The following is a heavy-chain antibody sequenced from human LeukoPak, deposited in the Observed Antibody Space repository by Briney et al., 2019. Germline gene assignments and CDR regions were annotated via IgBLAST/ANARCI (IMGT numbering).Heavy chain of an antibody. CDR3: ARDPEAHYYYDSKVMAFDI. J-gene: IGHJ3*02. D-gene: IGHD3-22*01. V-gene: IGHV1-46*01. CDR1: GYTFTSYY. Sequence: ASVKVSFTASGYTFTSYYMHWVRQAPGQGLEWMGIINPSGGSTSYAQKFQGRVTMTRDTSTSTVYMELSSLRSEDTAVYYCARDPEAHYYYDSKVMAFDIWGQGTMVTVSS. CDR2: INPSGGST.